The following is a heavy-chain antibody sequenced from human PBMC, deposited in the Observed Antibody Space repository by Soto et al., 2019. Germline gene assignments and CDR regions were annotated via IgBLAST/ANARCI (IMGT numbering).Heavy chain of an antibody. CDR3: ARDGYSSGWDRHFDY. CDR2: IYYSGIT. V-gene: IGHV4-39*07. D-gene: IGHD6-19*01. J-gene: IGHJ4*02. Sequence: PSETLSLTCTVSGGSISSSSYYWGWIRQPPGKGLEWIGSIYYSGITYYNPSLKSRVTISLDTSKNQFSLKLSSVTAADTAVYYCARDGYSSGWDRHFDYWGQGTLVTVSS. CDR1: GGSISSSSYY.